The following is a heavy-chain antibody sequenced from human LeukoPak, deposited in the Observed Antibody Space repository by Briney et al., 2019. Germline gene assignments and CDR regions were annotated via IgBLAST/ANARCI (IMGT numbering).Heavy chain of an antibody. V-gene: IGHV3-30*04. D-gene: IGHD3-10*01. J-gene: IGHJ4*02. CDR1: GFTFSSYA. CDR2: ISYDGSNK. Sequence: PGRSLRLSCAASGFTFSSYAMHWVRQAPGKGLEWVAVISYDGSNKYYADSVKGRFTISRDSSKNTLYLQMNSLRAEDTAVHYCASADSGSYYKIVDYWGQGTLVTVSS. CDR3: ASADSGSYYKIVDY.